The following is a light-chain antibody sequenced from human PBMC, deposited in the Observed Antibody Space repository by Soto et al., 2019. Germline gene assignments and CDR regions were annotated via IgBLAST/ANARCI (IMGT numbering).Light chain of an antibody. J-gene: IGKJ1*01. Sequence: DIQMTHSPSTLSASVGDRVTITCRASQTISSWLAWYQQKPGKAPKLLIYKASTLKSGVPSRFSGSGSGTEFTLTISSLQPDDFATYYCQQYNSYRTFGQGTKV. CDR3: QQYNSYRT. V-gene: IGKV1-5*03. CDR2: KAS. CDR1: QTISSW.